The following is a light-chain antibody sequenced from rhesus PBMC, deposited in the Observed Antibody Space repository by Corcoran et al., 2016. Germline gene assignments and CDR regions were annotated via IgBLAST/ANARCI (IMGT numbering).Light chain of an antibody. CDR3: QQYTTWIT. V-gene: IGKV3-42*03. J-gene: IGKJ4*01. CDR1: QSVSRS. CDR2: VAS. Sequence: EIVLTQSPATLSLSPGDRATLSCRASQSVSRSLAWYQQKPGQAPRLLISVASTRATGIPGRFSGSGSGTDFSLTIDRLEPEDFAVYYCQQYTTWITFGGGTKVEIK.